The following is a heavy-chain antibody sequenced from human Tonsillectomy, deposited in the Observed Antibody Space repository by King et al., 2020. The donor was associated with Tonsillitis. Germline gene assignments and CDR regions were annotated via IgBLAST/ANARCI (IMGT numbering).Heavy chain of an antibody. D-gene: IGHD6-13*01. CDR1: GYSFTSYW. J-gene: IGHJ4*02. V-gene: IGHV5-51*01. CDR3: ARSRGSSWANFDY. CDR2: IYPGDSDT. Sequence: QLVQSGAEVKKPGESLKISCKGSGYSFTSYWIGWVRQMPGKGLEWLGIIYPGDSDTRYSPYFQGQVTISAAKSISTADLQWSSLKASDTAMYYCARSRGSSWANFDYWGQGTLVTVSS.